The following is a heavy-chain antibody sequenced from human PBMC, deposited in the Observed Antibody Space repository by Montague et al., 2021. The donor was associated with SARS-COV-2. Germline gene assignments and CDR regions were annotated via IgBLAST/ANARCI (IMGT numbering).Heavy chain of an antibody. J-gene: IGHJ4*02. V-gene: IGHV4-39*07. CDR3: ARGWFSPLLVVVIRGPFDY. Sequence: SETLSLTCTVSGGSISSSSYYWGWIRQPPGKGLEWIGTIYYSGSTYYNPSLKSRVTISVYTSKNQFSLKLSSVTAADTAVYSCARGWFSPLLVVVIRGPFDYWGQGALVTVSS. D-gene: IGHD3-22*01. CDR1: GGSISSSSYY. CDR2: IYYSGST.